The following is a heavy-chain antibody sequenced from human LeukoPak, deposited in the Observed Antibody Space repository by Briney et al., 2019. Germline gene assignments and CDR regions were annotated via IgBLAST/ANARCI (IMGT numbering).Heavy chain of an antibody. CDR3: ATERYNWNVGGFDY. CDR1: GGTFSSYA. D-gene: IGHD1-1*01. Sequence: PVASVKVSCKASGGTFSSYAISWVRQAPGQGLEWVGGIIPIFGTANYAQKFQGRVTITADESTSTAYMELSSLRSEDTAVYYCATERYNWNVGGFDYWGQGTLVTVSS. CDR2: IIPIFGTA. J-gene: IGHJ4*02. V-gene: IGHV1-69*01.